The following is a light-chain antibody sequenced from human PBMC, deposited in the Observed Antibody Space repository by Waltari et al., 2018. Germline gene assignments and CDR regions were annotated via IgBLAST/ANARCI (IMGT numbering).Light chain of an antibody. CDR2: DDN. V-gene: IGLV6-57*02. CDR1: SGNIARKH. CDR3: QSFDRSSVV. J-gene: IGLJ2*01. Sequence: NFVLNQPHSVSESPGKTVTIYCTGSSGNIARKHVQWVQPRPGSAPTTVIYDDNQRPSGVPDRFSGSIDRSSNSASLTISGLTTEDEADYYCQSFDRSSVVFGGGTKLTVL.